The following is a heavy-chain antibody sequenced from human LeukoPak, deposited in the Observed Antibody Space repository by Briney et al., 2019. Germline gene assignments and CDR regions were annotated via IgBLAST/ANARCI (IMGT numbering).Heavy chain of an antibody. Sequence: GASVKVSCKASGYTFTCYYMHWVRQAPGQGLEWMGWINPNSGGTNYAQKFQGRVTMTRDTSISTAYMELSRLRSDDTAVYYCARVEQLVRSDAFDIWGQGTMVTVSS. D-gene: IGHD6-6*01. CDR1: GYTFTCYY. CDR2: INPNSGGT. CDR3: ARVEQLVRSDAFDI. V-gene: IGHV1-2*02. J-gene: IGHJ3*02.